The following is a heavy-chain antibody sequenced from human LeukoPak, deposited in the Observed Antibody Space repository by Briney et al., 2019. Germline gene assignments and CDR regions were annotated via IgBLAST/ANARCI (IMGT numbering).Heavy chain of an antibody. CDR3: ARVPPYCGGDCYTFDY. Sequence: SETLSLTCTVSGGSISSGDYYWSWIRQPPGKGLEWIEYIYYSGSTYYNPSLKSRVTISVDTSKNQFSLKLSSVTAADTAVYYCARVPPYCGGDCYTFDYWGQGTLVTVSS. D-gene: IGHD2-21*02. CDR2: IYYSGST. CDR1: GGSISSGDYY. V-gene: IGHV4-30-4*01. J-gene: IGHJ4*02.